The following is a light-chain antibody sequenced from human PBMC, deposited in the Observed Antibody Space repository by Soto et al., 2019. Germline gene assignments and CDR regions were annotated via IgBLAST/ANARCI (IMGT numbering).Light chain of an antibody. J-gene: IGLJ1*01. CDR2: GNN. CDR1: TSNIGSNY. Sequence: QSVLTQPPSASGTPGQGVTISCSGSTSNIGSNYVYWYQQLPGTAPKLLIYGNNQRPSGVPDRFSGSKSGTSASLAISGLRSDDEADYFCATWDDSLNGFYVFGTGTKVTVL. V-gene: IGLV1-47*01. CDR3: ATWDDSLNGFYV.